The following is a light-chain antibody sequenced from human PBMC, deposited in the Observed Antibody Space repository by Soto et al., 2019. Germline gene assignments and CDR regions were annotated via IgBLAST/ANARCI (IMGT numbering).Light chain of an antibody. CDR1: QSISSW. CDR2: KAS. J-gene: IGKJ1*01. Sequence: DIQMTQSPSTLSASLGDRVTITCRASQSISSWLAWYQQKPGKAPKLLIYKASNLESGVPSRFSGSGSGTEFTLTISSLQPDDFATYYCQQYNSYPWTFGQGTKVE. CDR3: QQYNSYPWT. V-gene: IGKV1-5*03.